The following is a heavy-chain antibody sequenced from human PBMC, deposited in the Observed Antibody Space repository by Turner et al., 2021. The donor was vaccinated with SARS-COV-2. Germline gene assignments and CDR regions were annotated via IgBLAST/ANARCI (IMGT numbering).Heavy chain of an antibody. Sequence: EVQLVESGGGLVQPGGSLRLSCAAFGFTFSNYEMNWVRQAPGKGLEWVSYISSRGSTIYYADSVKGRFTISRDNAKNSLYLKMNSLRAEDTAVYYCASGDYDHYYYGMDVWGQGTTVTVSS. V-gene: IGHV3-48*03. J-gene: IGHJ6*02. CDR2: ISSRGSTI. CDR1: GFTFSNYE. D-gene: IGHD4-17*01. CDR3: ASGDYDHYYYGMDV.